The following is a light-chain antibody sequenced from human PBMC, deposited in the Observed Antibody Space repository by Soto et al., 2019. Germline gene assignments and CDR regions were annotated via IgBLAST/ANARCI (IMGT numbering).Light chain of an antibody. Sequence: RMTQSPSTLSASLGDRVIITCRASQSISSWLAWYQQKPGKVPNLLIYDASSLESGVPSRFSGSGSGTEFTLTITSLQPDDFATYYCQQYQSYWTFGQGTKVDIK. CDR1: QSISSW. J-gene: IGKJ1*01. CDR3: QQYQSYWT. V-gene: IGKV1-5*01. CDR2: DAS.